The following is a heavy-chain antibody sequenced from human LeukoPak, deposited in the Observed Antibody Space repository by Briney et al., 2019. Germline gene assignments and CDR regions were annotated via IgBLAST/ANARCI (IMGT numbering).Heavy chain of an antibody. Sequence: AETLSLTCTVSGGSISSYYWRWIRQPPGKGLEWIGYIYYSGSTNHNPSLKSRVTISVDTSKNQFSLKLGSVTAADTAVYYCARLGGVAGYSSGWSTYYYYGMDVWGQGTTVTVSS. CDR3: ARLGGVAGYSSGWSTYYYYGMDV. V-gene: IGHV4-59*08. D-gene: IGHD6-19*01. J-gene: IGHJ6*02. CDR1: GGSISSYY. CDR2: IYYSGST.